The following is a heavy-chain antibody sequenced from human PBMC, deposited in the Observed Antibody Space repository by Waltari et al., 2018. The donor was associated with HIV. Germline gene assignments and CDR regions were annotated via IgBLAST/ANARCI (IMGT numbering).Heavy chain of an antibody. CDR2: IYPDDPT. CDR1: PFSFSGKH. V-gene: IGHV3-53*01. Sequence: AESGGRLIRQGGYLGLSFTGSPFSFSGKHVTWIRQAPGVSLECVAFIYPDDPTHYADSVSGRFTISRAKSRTTVLLLMTGLFVDDTATYFCATGVRYYGPWGQGTRVIVSS. D-gene: IGHD3-10*01. J-gene: IGHJ5*02. CDR3: ATGVRYYGP.